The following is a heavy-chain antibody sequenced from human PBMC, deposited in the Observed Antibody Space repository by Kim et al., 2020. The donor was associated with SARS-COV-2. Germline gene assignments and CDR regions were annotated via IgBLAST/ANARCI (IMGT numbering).Heavy chain of an antibody. Sequence: ASVKVSCKASGYTFTSYYMHWVRQAPGQGLEWMGIINPRGGSTSYAQKFQGRVTMTRDTSKSTVYMELSSLRSDDTAVYYCAIDPHSNYDWFHPWGQGTLVTVSS. J-gene: IGHJ5*02. CDR1: GYTFTSYY. V-gene: IGHV1-46*01. D-gene: IGHD4-4*01. CDR2: INPRGGST. CDR3: AIDPHSNYDWFHP.